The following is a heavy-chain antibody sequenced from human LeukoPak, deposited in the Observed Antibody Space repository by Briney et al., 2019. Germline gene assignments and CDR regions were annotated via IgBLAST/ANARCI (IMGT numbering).Heavy chain of an antibody. J-gene: IGHJ3*02. CDR3: ARHPSYYDNDAFDI. Sequence: GESLKISCKGSRYRFTSYWIGWVRQMPGKGLEWMGIIYPGDSDTRYSPSFQGQVTISADKSISTAYLQWSSLKASDTAMYYCARHPSYYDNDAFDIWGQGTMVTVSS. CDR1: RYRFTSYW. V-gene: IGHV5-51*01. D-gene: IGHD3-22*01. CDR2: IYPGDSDT.